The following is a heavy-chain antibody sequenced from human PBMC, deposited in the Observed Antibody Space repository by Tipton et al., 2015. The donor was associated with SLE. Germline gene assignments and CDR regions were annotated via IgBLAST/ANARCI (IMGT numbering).Heavy chain of an antibody. CDR3: ARQRLRLLSPLDA. D-gene: IGHD3-10*01. CDR1: GGSIISSSW. CDR2: IYHSGST. J-gene: IGHJ6*02. Sequence: TLSLTCAVSGGSIISSSWWSWVRQPPGKGLEWIGDIYHSGSTYYNPSLKSRVTISVDTSKNHFSLELTSVTAADTAVYYCARQRLRLLSPLDAWGQGTTVTVS. V-gene: IGHV4-4*02.